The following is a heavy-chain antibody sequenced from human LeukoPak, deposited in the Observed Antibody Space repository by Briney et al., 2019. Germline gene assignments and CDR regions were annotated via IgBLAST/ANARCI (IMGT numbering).Heavy chain of an antibody. D-gene: IGHD3-9*01. V-gene: IGHV4-4*02. CDR2: IYHSGST. CDR1: GGSISSSNW. Sequence: SETLSLTCAVSGGSISSSNWWSWIRQPPGKGLEWIGEIYHSGSTNYNPSLKSRVTISVDTSKNQFSLKLSSVTAADTAVYYCARSDQLRYFDWLSNDAFDIWGQGTMVTVSS. J-gene: IGHJ3*02. CDR3: ARSDQLRYFDWLSNDAFDI.